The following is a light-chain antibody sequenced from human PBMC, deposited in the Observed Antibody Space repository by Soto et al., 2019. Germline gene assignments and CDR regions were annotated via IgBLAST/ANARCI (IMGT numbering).Light chain of an antibody. CDR3: CSYAGSSTLYV. V-gene: IGLV2-23*02. Sequence: QSVLTQPASVSGSPGQSITISCTGTSSDVGSYNLVSWYQQHPGKAPKRMIYEVSKRPSGVSNRFSGSKSCNTASLTISGLQAEDEADYYCCSYAGSSTLYVFGTGTKVTVL. J-gene: IGLJ1*01. CDR1: SSDVGSYNL. CDR2: EVS.